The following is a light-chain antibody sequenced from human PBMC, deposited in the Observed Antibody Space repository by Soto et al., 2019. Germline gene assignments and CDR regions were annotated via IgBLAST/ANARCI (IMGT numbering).Light chain of an antibody. CDR1: QSVSSN. V-gene: IGKV3-15*01. CDR2: GAY. Sequence: EIVLTQSPGTLSLSPGERATLSCRASQSVSSNLAWYQQKPGQAPRLLIYGAYTRATGIQARFSGSGSGTEFTLTIRSLQSEDFAVYYCKQYNNWPATFGQGTRLEIK. J-gene: IGKJ5*01. CDR3: KQYNNWPAT.